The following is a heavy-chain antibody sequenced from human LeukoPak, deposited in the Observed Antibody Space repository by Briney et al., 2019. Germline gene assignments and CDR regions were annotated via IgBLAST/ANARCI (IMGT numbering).Heavy chain of an antibody. CDR2: IYYSGST. Sequence: SETLSLTCVDSGGSISSYYGSWIGEPPGKGLEWIGYIYYSGSTYYNPSLKSRVTISVDTSKNQFSLKLSSVTAADTAVYYCAIAGYYRSVSWGQGTLVTVSS. V-gene: IGHV4-59*08. CDR3: AIAGYYRSVS. D-gene: IGHD3-10*01. CDR1: GGSISSYY. J-gene: IGHJ4*02.